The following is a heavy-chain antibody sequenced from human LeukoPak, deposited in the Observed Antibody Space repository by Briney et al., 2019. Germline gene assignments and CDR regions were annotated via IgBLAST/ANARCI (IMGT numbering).Heavy chain of an antibody. CDR2: ISSSSSYI. CDR3: ARDNLKIGYDYVPYYYYGMDV. CDR1: GFTISSYS. Sequence: GGSLRLSCAASGFTISSYSMNWVRQAPGKGLEWVSSISSSSSYIYYADSVKGRFTISRDNAKKSLYLQINSLRAEDTAVYYCARDNLKIGYDYVPYYYYGMDVWGQGTTVTVSS. D-gene: IGHD5-12*01. V-gene: IGHV3-21*01. J-gene: IGHJ6*02.